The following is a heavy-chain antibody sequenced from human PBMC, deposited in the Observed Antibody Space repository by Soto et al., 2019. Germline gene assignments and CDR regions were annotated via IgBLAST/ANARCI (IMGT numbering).Heavy chain of an antibody. J-gene: IGHJ4*02. V-gene: IGHV3-9*01. CDR1: GFTFDDYA. D-gene: IGHD3-22*01. CDR3: AKVLWSYYDSSGDLPLDY. Sequence: GGSLRLSCAASGFTFDDYAMHWVRQAPGKGLEWVSGISWNSGSIGYADSVKGRFTISRDNAKNSLYLQMNSLRAEDTALYYCAKVLWSYYDSSGDLPLDYWGQGTLVTVSS. CDR2: ISWNSGSI.